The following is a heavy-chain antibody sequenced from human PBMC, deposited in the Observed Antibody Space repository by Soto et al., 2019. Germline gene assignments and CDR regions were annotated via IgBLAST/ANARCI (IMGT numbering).Heavy chain of an antibody. J-gene: IGHJ5*01. CDR3: ARGRYCLTGRCFPNWFDS. CDR2: IYKSTTT. CDR1: GGSIATVDYL. V-gene: IGHV4-30-4*01. Sequence: SETMCLPYSVFGGSIATVDYLWACIHQPPGQALEYIGYIYKSTTTYYNPSFESRVAISLDTSKSQFSLNVTSVTAADTAVYFCARGRYCLTGRCFPNWFDSWGQGTLVTVSS. D-gene: IGHD2-15*01.